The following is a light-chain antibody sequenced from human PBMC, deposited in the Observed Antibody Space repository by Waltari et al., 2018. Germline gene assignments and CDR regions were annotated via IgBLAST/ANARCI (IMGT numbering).Light chain of an antibody. Sequence: IQMTQSPSTLSASVGDRVSITCRASQSINNWLAWYQQKSGKAPKLLLYKASSLESGVPSRFSGSGYGTEFTLTISSLQPGDFATYYCQQYIGYSYTFGQGTKLEIK. J-gene: IGKJ2*01. CDR1: QSINNW. CDR2: KAS. V-gene: IGKV1-5*03. CDR3: QQYIGYSYT.